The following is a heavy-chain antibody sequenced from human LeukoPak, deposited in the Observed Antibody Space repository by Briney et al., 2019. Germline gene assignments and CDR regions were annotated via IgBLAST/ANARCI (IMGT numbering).Heavy chain of an antibody. CDR3: ARRPLATYYDILTGSRNQNAFDI. J-gene: IGHJ3*02. V-gene: IGHV1-69*01. CDR2: IIPISSTA. Sequence: SVKVSCKASGGTFRSYAISWVRQAPGQGLEWMGGIIPISSTANYAQKFQGRVTITADESTSTAYMELSSLRSEDTAVYYCARRPLATYYDILTGSRNQNAFDIWGQGTMVTVSS. D-gene: IGHD3-9*01. CDR1: GGTFRSYA.